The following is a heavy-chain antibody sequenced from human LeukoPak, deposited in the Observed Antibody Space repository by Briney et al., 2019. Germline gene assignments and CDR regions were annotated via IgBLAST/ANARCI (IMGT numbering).Heavy chain of an antibody. CDR2: IKSDGGRT. CDR3: ARELPFDY. Sequence: GGSLRLSCAASGFTFSSYAMSWVRQAPGKGLVWVSRIKSDGGRTDYADSVKGRFTISRDNAKNTLYLQMNSLRVEDTAVYYCARELPFDYWGQGTLVTVSS. D-gene: IGHD1-26*01. V-gene: IGHV3-74*01. CDR1: GFTFSSYA. J-gene: IGHJ4*02.